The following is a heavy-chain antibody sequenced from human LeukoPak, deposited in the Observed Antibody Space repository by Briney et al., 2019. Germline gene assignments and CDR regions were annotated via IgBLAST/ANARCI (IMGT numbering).Heavy chain of an antibody. D-gene: IGHD6-19*01. J-gene: IGHJ4*02. CDR1: GGSISSYY. CDR3: AKDDGAVAGTYFDY. Sequence: SETLSLTCTVSGGSISSYYWSWIRQPAGKGLEWIGRIYTSGSTNYNPSLKSRVTMSVDTSKNQFSLKLSSVTAEDTAVYYCAKDDGAVAGTYFDYWGQGTLVTVSS. CDR2: IYTSGST. V-gene: IGHV4-4*07.